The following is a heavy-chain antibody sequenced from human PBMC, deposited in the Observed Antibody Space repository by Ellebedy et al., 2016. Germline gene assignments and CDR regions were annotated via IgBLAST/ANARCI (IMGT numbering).Heavy chain of an antibody. CDR2: INHSGST. V-gene: IGHV4-34*01. Sequence: SETLSLXXAVYGGSFSGYYWSWIRQPPGKGLEWIGEINHSGSTNYNPSLKSRVTISVDTSKNQFSLKLSSVTAADTAVYYCASSIWFGELSFGYWGQGTLVTVSS. D-gene: IGHD3-10*01. CDR1: GGSFSGYY. J-gene: IGHJ4*02. CDR3: ASSIWFGELSFGY.